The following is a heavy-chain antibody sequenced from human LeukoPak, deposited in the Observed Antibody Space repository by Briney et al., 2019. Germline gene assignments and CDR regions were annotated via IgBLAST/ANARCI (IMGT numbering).Heavy chain of an antibody. CDR1: GFTFDDYG. Sequence: GGSLRLSCAASGFTFDDYGMSWVRQAPGKGLEWVSGINWNGGSTGYADSVKGRFTISRDNAKNSLYLQMNSLRAEDTAVYYCAREGTAAAGDAFDIWGQGTMVTVSS. V-gene: IGHV3-20*04. D-gene: IGHD6-13*01. J-gene: IGHJ3*02. CDR2: INWNGGST. CDR3: AREGTAAAGDAFDI.